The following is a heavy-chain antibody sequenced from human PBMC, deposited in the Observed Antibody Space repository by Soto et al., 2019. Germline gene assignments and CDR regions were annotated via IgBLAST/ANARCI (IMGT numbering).Heavy chain of an antibody. D-gene: IGHD6-6*01. CDR1: GFTFRTYY. CDR3: ARQYPSSSRHFDH. Sequence: PGGSLRRSCAACGFTFRTYYMIWVRQAPGKGLEWVSSISAGSSNIYYAPSVKGRFTISRDNAKNSLYLQINSLRAEDTAVYYCARQYPSSSRHFDHWGQGTLVTVSS. V-gene: IGHV3-21*01. CDR2: ISAGSSNI. J-gene: IGHJ4*02.